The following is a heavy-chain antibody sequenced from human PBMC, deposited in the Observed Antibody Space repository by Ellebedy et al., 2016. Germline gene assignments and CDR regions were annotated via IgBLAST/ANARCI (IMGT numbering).Heavy chain of an antibody. Sequence: SETLSLTCTVSGGSISSSSYYWGWIRQPPGKGLEWIGSIYYSGSTYYNPSLKSRVTISVDTSKNQFSLKLSSVTAADTAVYYCARASRLIIAAAGTSWFDPWGQGTLVTVSS. CDR2: IYYSGST. D-gene: IGHD6-13*01. CDR1: GGSISSSSYY. CDR3: ARASRLIIAAAGTSWFDP. V-gene: IGHV4-39*07. J-gene: IGHJ5*02.